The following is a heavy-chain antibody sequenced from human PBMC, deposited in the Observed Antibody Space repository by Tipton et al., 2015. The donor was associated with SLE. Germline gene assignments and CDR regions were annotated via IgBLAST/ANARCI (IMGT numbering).Heavy chain of an antibody. D-gene: IGHD5-12*01. CDR1: GFTFSSYA. Sequence: RSLRLSCAASGFTFSSYAMHWVRQAPGKGLEWVAVISYDGSNKYYADSVKGRFNIYRDNSKNTLYLQMNSLRAEDTAVYYCAKDKVWGGYDSPYFDYWGQGTLVTVSS. CDR3: AKDKVWGGYDSPYFDY. J-gene: IGHJ4*02. V-gene: IGHV3-30*04. CDR2: ISYDGSNK.